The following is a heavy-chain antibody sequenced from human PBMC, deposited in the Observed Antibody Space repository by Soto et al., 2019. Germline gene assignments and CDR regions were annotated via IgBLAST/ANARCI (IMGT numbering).Heavy chain of an antibody. V-gene: IGHV3-30-3*01. D-gene: IGHD6-19*01. J-gene: IGHJ4*02. CDR2: ISYDGSNK. Sequence: SLRLSCAASGFPFSSYAMHWVRQAPGKGLEWVAVISYDGSNKFYADSVKGRFTISRDNSKNTLYLQMNSLRAEDTAVYYCARGRAGIAVAGTHFDYWGQGTLVTVSS. CDR3: ARGRAGIAVAGTHFDY. CDR1: GFPFSSYA.